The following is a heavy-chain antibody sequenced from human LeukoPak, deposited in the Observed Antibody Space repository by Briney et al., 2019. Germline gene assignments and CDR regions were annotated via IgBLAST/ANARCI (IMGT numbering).Heavy chain of an antibody. D-gene: IGHD3-3*01. J-gene: IGHJ4*02. CDR3: AKLGLRYFFDY. Sequence: GGSLRLSCAASGFTFSSYAMSWVRQAPGKGLEWVSAVSGSGGSTYYADPVKSRFTISRDNSKNTLYLQMNSLRAEDTAVYYCAKLGLRYFFDYWGQGTLVTVSS. V-gene: IGHV3-23*01. CDR1: GFTFSSYA. CDR2: VSGSGGST.